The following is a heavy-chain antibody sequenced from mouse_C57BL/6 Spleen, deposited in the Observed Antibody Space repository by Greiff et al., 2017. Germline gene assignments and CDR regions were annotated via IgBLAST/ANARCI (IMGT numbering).Heavy chain of an antibody. D-gene: IGHD1-1*01. CDR3: ARSYYYGRSGDALDY. J-gene: IGHJ4*01. Sequence: QVQLQQSGAELVKPGASVKLSCKASGYTFTDYYINWVKQRPGQRLEWIGSINPGSGSTYYNEKFKGKATLTAEKSSSTAYMQLRSLTSEDSAVYFCARSYYYGRSGDALDYWGQGTSVTVSS. V-gene: IGHV1-76*01. CDR1: GYTFTDYY. CDR2: INPGSGST.